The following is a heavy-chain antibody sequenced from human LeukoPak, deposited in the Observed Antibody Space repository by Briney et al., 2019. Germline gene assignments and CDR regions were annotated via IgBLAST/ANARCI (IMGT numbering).Heavy chain of an antibody. CDR3: AKDRSGVCYFSWFDP. J-gene: IGHJ5*02. V-gene: IGHV3-53*01. Sequence: GGSLRLSCAASGFTVSSNYMSWVRQAPGKGLEWVPVIYSGGSTYYADSVKGRFTISRDNSKNTLYLQMNSLRAEDTAVYYCAKDRSGVCYFSWFDPWGQGTLVTVSS. D-gene: IGHD2-8*01. CDR2: IYSGGST. CDR1: GFTVSSNY.